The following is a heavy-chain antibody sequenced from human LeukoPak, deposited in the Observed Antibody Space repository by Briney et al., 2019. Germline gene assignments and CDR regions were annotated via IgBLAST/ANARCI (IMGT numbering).Heavy chain of an antibody. V-gene: IGHV1-8*01. Sequence: GASVKVSCKASGYTFTSYDINWVRQATGQGLEWMGWMNPNSGNTGYAQKFQGRVTMTRNTSISTAYMELSSLRSEDTAVYYCARGTRGPRYGSGSYTVDYWGQGTLVTVSS. CDR2: MNPNSGNT. CDR1: GYTFTSYD. CDR3: ARGTRGPRYGSGSYTVDY. J-gene: IGHJ4*02. D-gene: IGHD3-10*01.